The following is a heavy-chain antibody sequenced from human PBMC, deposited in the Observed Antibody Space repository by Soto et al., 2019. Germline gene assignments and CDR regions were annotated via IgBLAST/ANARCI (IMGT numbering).Heavy chain of an antibody. CDR2: IYYDGGSK. J-gene: IGHJ5*02. CDR1: GFTFSSDG. CDR3: VRDRSGNYGWFDP. V-gene: IGHV3-33*01. D-gene: IGHD4-17*01. Sequence: QAGGSLRLSCAASGFTFSSDGMRWVRQAPGKGLEWVAVIYYDGGSKYYGDSVKGRFTISRDNSKNTLYLQMNSLRAEDTAVYYCVRDRSGNYGWFDPWGQGTPVTVS.